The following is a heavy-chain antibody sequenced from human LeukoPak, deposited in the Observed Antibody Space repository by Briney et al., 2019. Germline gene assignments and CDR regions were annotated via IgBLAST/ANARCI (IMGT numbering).Heavy chain of an antibody. J-gene: IGHJ4*02. V-gene: IGHV4-34*01. CDR3: AGGPNYDYVWGSYRSSFGY. D-gene: IGHD3-16*02. CDR1: GGSFSGYY. CDR2: ISHSGST. Sequence: SETLSLTCAVYGGSFSGYYWSWIRQPPGKGLEWIGEISHSGSTNYNPSLKSRVTISVDTSKNQFSLKLSSVTAADTAVYYCAGGPNYDYVWGSYRSSFGYWGQGTLVTVSS.